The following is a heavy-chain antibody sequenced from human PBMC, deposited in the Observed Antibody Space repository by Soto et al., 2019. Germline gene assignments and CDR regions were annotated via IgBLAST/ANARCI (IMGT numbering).Heavy chain of an antibody. CDR1: GFTFSTYD. V-gene: IGHV3-30*18. CDR3: AKPGDAYGYFRH. Sequence: QVQLVESGGGVVQPGRSLRLSCAAFGFTFSTYDMHWVRQAPGKGLEWVAVISYDGSNEYYADSVKGRFTISRDSFKNTLYLQMNRLRAEDTAVYYCAKPGDAYGYFRHWGQGTLVTVSS. D-gene: IGHD4-17*01. CDR2: ISYDGSNE. J-gene: IGHJ1*01.